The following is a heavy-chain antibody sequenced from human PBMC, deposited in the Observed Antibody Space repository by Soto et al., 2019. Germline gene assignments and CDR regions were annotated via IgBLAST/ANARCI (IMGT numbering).Heavy chain of an antibody. Sequence: QVQLQESGPGLVKPSETLSLTCTGSGGSVTSGYYYWSWIRQPPGKGLEWIGYIYFSGSTNYNPSRKSRVTISVDTSKSQFSLKMSSVTAADTAVYYCARWGVGMDVWGQGTTVTVSS. CDR1: GGSVTSGYYY. J-gene: IGHJ6*02. D-gene: IGHD3-16*01. V-gene: IGHV4-61*01. CDR2: IYFSGST. CDR3: ARWGVGMDV.